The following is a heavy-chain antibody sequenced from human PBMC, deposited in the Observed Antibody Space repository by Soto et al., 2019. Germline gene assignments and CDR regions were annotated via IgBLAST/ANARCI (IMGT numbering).Heavy chain of an antibody. V-gene: IGHV4-61*01. CDR2: IYQSGTT. CDR1: GGSVRSGSYY. J-gene: IGHJ4*02. Sequence: SETLSLTXGVSGGSVRSGSYYWTWIRQPPGKGLEWIGYIYQSGTTNYNASLKSRVTISIDTSKNQFFLKLNSVTAADTAVYYCARDSSGRHDYWGQGTLVTVSS. D-gene: IGHD3-22*01. CDR3: ARDSSGRHDY.